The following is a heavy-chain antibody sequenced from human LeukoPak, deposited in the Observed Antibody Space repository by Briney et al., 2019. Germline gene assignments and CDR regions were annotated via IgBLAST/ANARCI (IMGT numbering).Heavy chain of an antibody. V-gene: IGHV4-39*01. D-gene: IGHD2-15*01. Sequence: PSETLSLTCSVSGVSISSHYWSWIRQPPGKGLEWIGILFYSGSTFYNPSLKSRVTISVDTSKNQFSLQLSSMTAADTAVYYCARRMCSGGTCYYFDYWGQGTLVTVSS. J-gene: IGHJ4*02. CDR3: ARRMCSGGTCYYFDY. CDR1: GVSISSHY. CDR2: LFYSGST.